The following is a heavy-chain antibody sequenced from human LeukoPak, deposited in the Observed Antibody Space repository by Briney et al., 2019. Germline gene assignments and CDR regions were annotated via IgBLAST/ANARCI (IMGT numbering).Heavy chain of an antibody. Sequence: PGGSLRLSCAASGFTFNAYPTHWVRQAPGKGLEWVAVISYDGSNKYYAGSVKGRFTVSRDNSKNTLYLQMNSLRAEDTAVYYCARVHPLDIVVVVAATLDYWGQGTLVTVSS. CDR2: ISYDGSNK. CDR3: ARVHPLDIVVVVAATLDY. CDR1: GFTFNAYP. J-gene: IGHJ4*02. D-gene: IGHD2-15*01. V-gene: IGHV3-30*04.